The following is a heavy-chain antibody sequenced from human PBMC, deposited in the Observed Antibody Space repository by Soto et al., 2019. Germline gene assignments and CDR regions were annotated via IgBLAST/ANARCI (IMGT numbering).Heavy chain of an antibody. CDR3: ARAQEDYYDSSYYERVDY. Sequence: GGSLRLSCAASGFTFSDYYMSWIRQAPGKGLEWVSYISPSTGYTNYADTVKGRFTISRDNAKNSLYLQMNSLRAEDTAVYYCARAQEDYYDSSYYERVDYWGQGTLVTVSS. CDR1: GFTFSDYY. V-gene: IGHV3-11*06. J-gene: IGHJ4*02. CDR2: ISPSTGYT. D-gene: IGHD3-22*01.